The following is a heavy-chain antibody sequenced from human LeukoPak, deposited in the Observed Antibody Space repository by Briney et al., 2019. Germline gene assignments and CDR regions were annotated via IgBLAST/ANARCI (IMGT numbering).Heavy chain of an antibody. CDR2: IGTAGDT. CDR3: ARGDSSGYQRNTKFDY. CDR1: GFTFSSYD. J-gene: IGHJ4*01. Sequence: GGSLRLSCAASGFTFSSYDMHWVRQTTGKGLEWVSAIGTAGDTYYPGSVKGRFTISRENAKNSLYLQMNSLRAGDTAVYYCARGDSSGYQRNTKFDYWGQERWSPSPQ. V-gene: IGHV3-13*01. D-gene: IGHD3-22*01.